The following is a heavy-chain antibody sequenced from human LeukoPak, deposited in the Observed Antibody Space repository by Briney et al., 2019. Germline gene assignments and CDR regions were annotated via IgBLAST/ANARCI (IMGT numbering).Heavy chain of an antibody. J-gene: IGHJ6*03. CDR2: IGYDGSNK. V-gene: IGHV3-30*02. Sequence: GGSLRLSCAASGFTFSSYGMHWVRQAPGKGLEWVAFIGYDGSNKYYADSVKGRFTISRDNSKNTLYLQMNSLRAEDTAVYYCAKVPRRLPRFSDYYYYMDVWGKGTTVTVSS. CDR1: GFTFSSYG. D-gene: IGHD3-16*01. CDR3: AKVPRRLPRFSDYYYYMDV.